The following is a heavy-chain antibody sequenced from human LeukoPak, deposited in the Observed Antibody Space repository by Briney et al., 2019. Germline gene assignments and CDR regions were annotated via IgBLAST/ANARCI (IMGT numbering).Heavy chain of an antibody. CDR1: GFTFSTYW. Sequence: GGSPRLSCAASGFTFSTYWMSWVRQAPGKGLEWVANIKQDGSEKYYVDSVKGRFTISRDNAKNSLYLQMNYLRAEDTAVYYCASGRIAVAGTGWWYFDLWGRGTLVTVSS. V-gene: IGHV3-7*01. D-gene: IGHD6-19*01. CDR3: ASGRIAVAGTGWWYFDL. J-gene: IGHJ2*01. CDR2: IKQDGSEK.